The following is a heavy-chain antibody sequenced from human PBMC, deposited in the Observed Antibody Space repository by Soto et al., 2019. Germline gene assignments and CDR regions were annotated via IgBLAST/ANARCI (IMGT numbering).Heavy chain of an antibody. J-gene: IGHJ6*02. CDR1: GFTFSSYA. D-gene: IGHD3-10*01. Sequence: QVQLVESGGGVVQPGRSLRLSCAASGFTFSSYAMHWVRQAPGKGLEWVAVISYDGSNKYYADSVKGRFTISRDNSKNTLYLQMNSLRAEDTAVYYCARDRITMVRGVIYYYYYGMDVWGQGTTVTVSS. V-gene: IGHV3-30-3*01. CDR3: ARDRITMVRGVIYYYYYGMDV. CDR2: ISYDGSNK.